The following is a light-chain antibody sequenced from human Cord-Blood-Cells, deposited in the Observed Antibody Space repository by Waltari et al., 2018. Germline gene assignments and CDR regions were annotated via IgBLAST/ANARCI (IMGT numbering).Light chain of an antibody. CDR2: GAS. J-gene: IGKJ4*01. CDR1: QSVSSN. Sequence: ELVMTQSPATLSASPGERATLSCRARQSVSSNLAWYHQKPGQAPRLLIYGASTRATGIPARFSGSGSGTEFTLTISSLQSEDFAVYCCQQYNNGPPLTFGGGTKVEIK. CDR3: QQYNNGPPLT. V-gene: IGKV3-15*01.